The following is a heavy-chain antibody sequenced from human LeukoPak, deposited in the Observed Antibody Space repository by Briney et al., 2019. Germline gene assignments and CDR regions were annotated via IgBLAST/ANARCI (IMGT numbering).Heavy chain of an antibody. V-gene: IGHV1-46*01. CDR2: INPSGDST. CDR1: GYTFITYY. Sequence: ASVKVSCKASGYTFITYYMHWVRQAPGQGLEWLGIINPSGDSTSYAQKFQSRVTMTRDTSTSTAYMELSRLRSDDTAVYYCARVGNYYDSSGNPYYYGMDVWGQGTTVTVSS. J-gene: IGHJ6*02. CDR3: ARVGNYYDSSGNPYYYGMDV. D-gene: IGHD3-22*01.